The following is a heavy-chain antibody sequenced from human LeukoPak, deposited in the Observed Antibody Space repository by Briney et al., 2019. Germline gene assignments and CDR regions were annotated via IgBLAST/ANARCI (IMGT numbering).Heavy chain of an antibody. CDR1: GYTFTGYY. CDR3: ARDGRGYDFWSGSSSFDI. Sequence: GASVKVSCKASGYTFTGYYMHWVRQAPGQGLEWMGWINPNSGGTNYAQKFQGRVTMTRDTSISTAYMELSRLRSDDTAVYYCARDGRGYDFWSGSSSFDIWGRGTMVTVSS. CDR2: INPNSGGT. V-gene: IGHV1-2*02. J-gene: IGHJ3*02. D-gene: IGHD3-3*01.